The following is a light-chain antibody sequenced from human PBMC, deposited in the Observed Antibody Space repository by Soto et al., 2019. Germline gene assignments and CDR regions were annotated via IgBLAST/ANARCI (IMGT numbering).Light chain of an antibody. CDR3: QQYNSLPLT. Sequence: DIVMTQSPDSLAVSLGERATINGKSSQSVLYSSSNKNSLAWYQQKPGQPHKLLIYWASTREAGVPDRFSGSGSGTDFTLTISGLQAKDVPVYYCQQYNSLPLTLGGRTKVEIK. J-gene: IGKJ4*01. V-gene: IGKV4-1*01. CDR2: WAS. CDR1: QSVLYSSSNKNS.